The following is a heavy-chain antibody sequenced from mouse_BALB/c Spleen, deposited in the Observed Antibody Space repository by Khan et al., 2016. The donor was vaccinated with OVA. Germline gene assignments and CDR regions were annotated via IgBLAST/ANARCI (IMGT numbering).Heavy chain of an antibody. CDR3: AREDGNYYFDY. Sequence: EVELVESGGGLVQPGGSRKLSCAASGFTFSSFGMHWVRQAPEKGLEWVAYISSGSSTIYYADTVKARFTISRDNPKNTLFLQMTSLRSEDTAMYYCAREDGNYYFDYWGQGTTLTVSA. CDR2: ISSGSSTI. J-gene: IGHJ2*01. CDR1: GFTFSSFG. D-gene: IGHD2-1*01. V-gene: IGHV5-17*02.